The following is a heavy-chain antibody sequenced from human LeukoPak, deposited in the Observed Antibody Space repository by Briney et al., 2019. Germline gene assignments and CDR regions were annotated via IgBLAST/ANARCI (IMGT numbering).Heavy chain of an antibody. D-gene: IGHD3-3*01. CDR3: ARDGRYDFWSGYSAGYFDL. J-gene: IGHJ2*01. V-gene: IGHV3-7*01. CDR2: IKQDGSEK. CDR1: GFTFSSYW. Sequence: GGSLRLSCAASGFTFSSYWMSWVRQAPGKGLEWVVNIKQDGSEKYYVDSVKGRFTISRDNAKNSLYLQMNSLRAEDTAVYYCARDGRYDFWSGYSAGYFDLWGRGTLVTVSS.